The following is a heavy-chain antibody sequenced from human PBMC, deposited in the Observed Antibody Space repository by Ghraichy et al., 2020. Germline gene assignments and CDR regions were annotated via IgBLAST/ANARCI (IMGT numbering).Heavy chain of an antibody. Sequence: SQTLSLTCAISGDSVSSNSAAWNWIRQSPSRGLEWLGRTYYRSKWYNDYAVSVKSRITINPDISKNQFSLQLNSVTPEDTAVYYCARDHSYDSSGYYPNYYYGMDVWGQGTTVTVSS. CDR2: TYYRSKWYN. D-gene: IGHD3-22*01. CDR1: GDSVSSNSAA. J-gene: IGHJ6*02. CDR3: ARDHSYDSSGYYPNYYYGMDV. V-gene: IGHV6-1*01.